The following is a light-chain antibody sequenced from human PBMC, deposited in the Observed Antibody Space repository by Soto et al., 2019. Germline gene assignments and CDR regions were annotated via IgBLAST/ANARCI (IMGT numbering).Light chain of an antibody. CDR3: SSYTSSTNYV. CDR2: EVR. J-gene: IGLJ1*01. V-gene: IGLV2-14*01. CDR1: SSDVGSYNY. Sequence: QSALTQPASVSGSPGQSITISCTGTSSDVGSYNYVSWYQQHPGKAPKLMIYEVRNRPSGVSDRFSGSKSGKTASLTIFGLQAEDEADYYCSSYTSSTNYVFGTGTKVTVL.